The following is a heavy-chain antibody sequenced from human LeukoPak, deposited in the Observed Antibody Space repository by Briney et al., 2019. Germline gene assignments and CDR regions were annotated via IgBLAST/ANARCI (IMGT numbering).Heavy chain of an antibody. J-gene: IGHJ4*02. CDR3: ARVGYYDSSAAPDY. CDR2: IGSSSSYI. D-gene: IGHD3-22*01. V-gene: IGHV3-21*01. Sequence: GGSLRLSCAASGFTFSSYSMNWVRQAPGKGLEWVSSIGSSSSYIYYADSVKGRFTISRDNAKNSLYLQMNSLRAEDTAVYYCARVGYYDSSAAPDYWGQGTLVTVSS. CDR1: GFTFSSYS.